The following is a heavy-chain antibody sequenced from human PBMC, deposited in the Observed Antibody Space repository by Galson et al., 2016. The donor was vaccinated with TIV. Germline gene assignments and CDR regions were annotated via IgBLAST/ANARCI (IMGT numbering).Heavy chain of an antibody. D-gene: IGHD1-7*01. CDR3: ATWDYHDNWFHP. Sequence: SLRLSCAASGFTFSNVWMNWFRQAPGMGLEWVGRIKNKIDGGTTDYGAPVKGRFTISRDDSKSTVYLQMNSLNSEDTGVYYCATWDYHDNWFHPWGQGILVTVSS. V-gene: IGHV3-15*01. J-gene: IGHJ5*02. CDR1: GFTFSNVW. CDR2: IKNKIDGGTT.